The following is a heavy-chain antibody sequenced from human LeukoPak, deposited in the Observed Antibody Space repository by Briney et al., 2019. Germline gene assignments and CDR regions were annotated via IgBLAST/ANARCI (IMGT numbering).Heavy chain of an antibody. CDR1: GYTFPNYW. V-gene: IGHV5-51*01. D-gene: IGHD6-13*01. CDR3: AWRDLRSTLSGP. CDR2: IYPGDSRT. J-gene: IGHJ5*02. Sequence: TGESLKISCKGFGYTFPNYWIGWVRQMPGKGLEWMGVIYPGDSRTRCSPSFQGQVTISADKSLSTAYLQWSSLKASDTAMYYCAWRDLRSTLSGPWGQGTLVTVSS.